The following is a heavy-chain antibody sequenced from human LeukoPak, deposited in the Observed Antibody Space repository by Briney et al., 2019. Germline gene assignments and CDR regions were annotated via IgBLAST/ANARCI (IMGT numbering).Heavy chain of an antibody. V-gene: IGHV1-46*01. D-gene: IGHD1-26*01. J-gene: IGHJ4*02. CDR3: ARPRRVGATMWSLDY. CDR2: ISPSGGST. Sequence: ASVKVSCKASGYTFTSYYMHWVRQAPGQGLEWMGIISPSGGSTSYAQKFQGRVTMTRDTSTSTVYMELSSLRSEDTAVYYCARPRRVGATMWSLDYWGQGTLVTVSS. CDR1: GYTFTSYY.